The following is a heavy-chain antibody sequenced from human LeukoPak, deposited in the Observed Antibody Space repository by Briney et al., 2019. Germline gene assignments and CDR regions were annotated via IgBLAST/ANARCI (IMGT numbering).Heavy chain of an antibody. CDR3: ARARDGYSLFDY. V-gene: IGHV1-69*13. D-gene: IGHD5-24*01. CDR1: GYTFTGYY. CDR2: IIPIFGTA. Sequence: ASVKVSCKASGYTFTGYYMHWVRQAPGQGLEWMGGIIPIFGTANYAQKFQGRVTITADESTSTAYMELSSLRSEDTAVYYCARARDGYSLFDYWGQGTLVTVSS. J-gene: IGHJ4*02.